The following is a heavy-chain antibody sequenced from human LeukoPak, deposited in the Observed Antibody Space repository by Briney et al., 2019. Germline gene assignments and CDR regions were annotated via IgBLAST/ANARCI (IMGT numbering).Heavy chain of an antibody. CDR1: GFTFSSYS. D-gene: IGHD3-10*01. Sequence: GGSLRLSCAASGFTFSSYSMNWVRQAPGKGLEWVSSISSSSSYIYYADSVKGRFTISRDNAKNSLYLQMNSLRAEDTAMYYCAKSTMVRGVIGYYGMDVWGQGTTVTVSS. V-gene: IGHV3-21*01. J-gene: IGHJ6*02. CDR2: ISSSSSYI. CDR3: AKSTMVRGVIGYYGMDV.